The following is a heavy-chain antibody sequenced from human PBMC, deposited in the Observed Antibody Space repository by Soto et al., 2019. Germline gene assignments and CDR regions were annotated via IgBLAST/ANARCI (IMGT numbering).Heavy chain of an antibody. CDR1: GGSFSGYY. V-gene: IGHV4-34*01. D-gene: IGHD3-10*01. Sequence: SETLSLTCAVYGGSFSGYYWSWIRQPPGKGLEWIGEINHSGSTNYNPSLKSRVTISVDTSKNQFSLKLGSVTAADTAVYYCARGRAYYYGSGSIGGYYYYGMDVWGQGTTVTVSS. J-gene: IGHJ6*02. CDR3: ARGRAYYYGSGSIGGYYYYGMDV. CDR2: INHSGST.